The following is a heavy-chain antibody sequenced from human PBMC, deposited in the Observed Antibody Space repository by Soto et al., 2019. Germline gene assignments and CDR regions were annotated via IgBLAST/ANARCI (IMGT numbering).Heavy chain of an antibody. CDR1: GGTFSSYA. D-gene: IGHD7-27*01. Sequence: SVKVSCKASGGTFSSYAISWVRQAPGQGLEWMGGIIPIFGTANYAQKFQGRVTITADKSTGTAYMELSSLRSEDTAVYYCARRPAGVYYFDYWGQGTLVTVSS. CDR2: IIPIFGTA. V-gene: IGHV1-69*06. CDR3: ARRPAGVYYFDY. J-gene: IGHJ4*02.